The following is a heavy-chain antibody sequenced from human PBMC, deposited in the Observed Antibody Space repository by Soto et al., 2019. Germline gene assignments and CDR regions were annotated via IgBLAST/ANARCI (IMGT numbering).Heavy chain of an antibody. V-gene: IGHV1-18*01. CDR3: ARVTMVRGVIDLGAFDI. D-gene: IGHD3-10*01. CDR1: GYTFTSYG. J-gene: IGHJ3*02. Sequence: ASVKVSCKASGYTFTSYGISWVRQAPGQGLEWMGWISPYNGNTNYAQKLQGRVTMTTDTSTSTAYMELRSLRSDDTAVYYCARVTMVRGVIDLGAFDIWGQGTMVTVSS. CDR2: ISPYNGNT.